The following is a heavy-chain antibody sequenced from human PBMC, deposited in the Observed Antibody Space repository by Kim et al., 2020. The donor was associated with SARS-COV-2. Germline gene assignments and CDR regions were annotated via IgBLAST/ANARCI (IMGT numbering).Heavy chain of an antibody. CDR3: AKDTLLKVSSWYPDPYFDY. Sequence: GGSLRLSCAASGFTFSSYAMSWVRQAPGKGLEWVSAISGSGGSTYYADSVKGRFTISRDNSKNTLYLQMNSLRAEDTAVYYCAKDTLLKVSSWYPDPYFDYWGQGTLVTVSS. CDR1: GFTFSSYA. D-gene: IGHD6-13*01. CDR2: ISGSGGST. V-gene: IGHV3-23*01. J-gene: IGHJ4*02.